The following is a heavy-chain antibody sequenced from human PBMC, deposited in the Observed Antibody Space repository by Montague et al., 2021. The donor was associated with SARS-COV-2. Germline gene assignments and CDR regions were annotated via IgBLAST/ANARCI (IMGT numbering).Heavy chain of an antibody. CDR2: IYYSGST. CDR1: GGSISSSSYY. J-gene: IGHJ4*02. V-gene: IGHV4-39*01. D-gene: IGHD3-3*01. CDR3: ARHAGKRITIFGVVKGQYDFDY. Sequence: SETLSLTCTVSGGSISSSSYYWGWIRQPPGKGLEWIGSIYYSGSTYYNPSLKSRVTISVDTSKNQFSLKLSSVTAAATAVYYCARHAGKRITIFGVVKGQYDFDYWGQGTLVTVSS.